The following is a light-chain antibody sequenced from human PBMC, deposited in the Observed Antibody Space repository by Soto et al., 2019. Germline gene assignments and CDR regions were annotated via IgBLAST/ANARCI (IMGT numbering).Light chain of an antibody. J-gene: IGLJ1*01. Sequence: QSVLTQPASVSGSPGQSITISCTGSSSDIGAYDYVSWYQQHPGKPPKLIIYNVNNRPSGVSFRFSGSKSANTASLTISGLQTEDEADYYCLSHTTRRIYVFGPGTKLTVL. CDR2: NVN. CDR1: SSDIGAYDY. CDR3: LSHTTRRIYV. V-gene: IGLV2-14*03.